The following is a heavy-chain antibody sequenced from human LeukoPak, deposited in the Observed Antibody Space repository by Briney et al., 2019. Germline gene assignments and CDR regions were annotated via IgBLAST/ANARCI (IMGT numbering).Heavy chain of an antibody. V-gene: IGHV3-53*01. CDR2: IYSGGST. CDR1: GFTFSNYA. Sequence: GGSVRLSCAASGFTFSNYAMNWVRQAPGKGLEWVSVIYSGGSTYYADSVKGRFTISRDNSKNTLYLQMNSLRAEDTAVYYCASSSRTRNYDSSGYAYWGQGTLVTVSS. CDR3: ASSSRTRNYDSSGYAY. D-gene: IGHD3-22*01. J-gene: IGHJ4*02.